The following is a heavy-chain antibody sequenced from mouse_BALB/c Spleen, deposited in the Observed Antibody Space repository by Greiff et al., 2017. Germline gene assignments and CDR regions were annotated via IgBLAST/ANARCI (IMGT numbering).Heavy chain of an antibody. J-gene: IGHJ4*01. V-gene: IGHV5-17*02. CDR3: ARGGYGNYGYAMDY. CDR2: ISSGSSTI. CDR1: GFTFSSLG. D-gene: IGHD2-10*02. Sequence: EVKLVESGGGLVQPGGSRKLSCAASGFTFSSLGMHWVRQAPEKGLEWVAYISSGSSTIYYADTVKGRFTISRDNPKNTLFLQMTSLRSEDTAMYYCARGGYGNYGYAMDYWGQGTSVTVSS.